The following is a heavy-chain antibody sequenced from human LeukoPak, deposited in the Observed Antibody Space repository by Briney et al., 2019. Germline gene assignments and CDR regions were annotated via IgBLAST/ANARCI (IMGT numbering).Heavy chain of an antibody. CDR2: ISSGGDSI. CDR3: AKAMGATLFDY. CDR1: GITFSDHY. Sequence: GGSLRLSCAASGITFSDHYMSWIRQAPGKGLEWLSYISSGGDSIYYADSVKGRFTISRDNSKNTLYLQMNSLRAGDTAVYYCAKAMGATLFDYWGQGTLVTVSS. D-gene: IGHD1-26*01. V-gene: IGHV3-11*01. J-gene: IGHJ4*02.